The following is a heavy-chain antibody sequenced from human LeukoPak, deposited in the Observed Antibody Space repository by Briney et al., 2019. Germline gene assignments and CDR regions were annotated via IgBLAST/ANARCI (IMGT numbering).Heavy chain of an antibody. CDR2: MNPNSGNT. D-gene: IGHD3-22*01. CDR3: ARLVYGSSGYYPDY. J-gene: IGHJ4*02. V-gene: IGHV1-8*02. CDR1: GYTFTGYY. Sequence: ASVKVSCKASGYTFTGYYMHWVRQAPGQGLEWMGWMNPNSGNTGYAQKFQGRVTMTRNTPISTAYMELSSLRSEDTAVYYCARLVYGSSGYYPDYWGQGTLVTVSS.